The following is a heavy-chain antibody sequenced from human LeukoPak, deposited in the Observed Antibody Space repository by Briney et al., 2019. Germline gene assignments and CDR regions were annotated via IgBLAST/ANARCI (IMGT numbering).Heavy chain of an antibody. CDR1: GFTFSSYA. CDR3: ARDCXVGAXXYXXDY. D-gene: IGHD1-26*01. Sequence: GSLRLSCAASGFTFSSYAMHWVRQAPGKGLEWVAVISYDGSNKYYADSVKGRFTISRDNSKNTLYLQMNSLRAEDTAVYYCARDCXVGAXXYXXDYWGQ. V-gene: IGHV3-30*04. CDR2: ISYDGSNK. J-gene: IGHJ4*02.